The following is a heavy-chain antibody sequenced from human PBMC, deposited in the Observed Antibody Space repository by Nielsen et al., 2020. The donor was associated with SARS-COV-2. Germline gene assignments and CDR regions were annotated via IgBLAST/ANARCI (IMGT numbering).Heavy chain of an antibody. CDR1: GFTFDDYG. J-gene: IGHJ6*02. D-gene: IGHD3-10*01. V-gene: IGHV3-20*04. CDR2: INWNGGST. Sequence: GGSLRLSCAASGFTFDDYGMSWVRQAPGKGLEWVSGINWNGGSTGYADSVKGRFTISRDNAKNSLYLQMNSLRAEDTAVYYCARGMVRRGRRWADYGREVWGQGTTVTVSS. CDR3: ARGMVRRGRRWADYGREV.